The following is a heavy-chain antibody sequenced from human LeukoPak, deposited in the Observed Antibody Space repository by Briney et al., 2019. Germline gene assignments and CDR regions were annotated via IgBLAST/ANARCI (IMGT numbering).Heavy chain of an antibody. J-gene: IGHJ3*02. D-gene: IGHD3-10*01. CDR2: IYYSGSP. CDR1: GGSISSGDYY. V-gene: IGHV4-30-4*01. CDR3: ASTSKYIGSGRDDSFDI. Sequence: PSQTLSLTCTVSGGSISSGDYYWSWIRQPPGKGLEWIGYIYYSGSPYYNPSLKGRVTISVDASKSQFSLKMFSVTAADTAVYYCASTSKYIGSGRDDSFDIWGQGTMVTVSS.